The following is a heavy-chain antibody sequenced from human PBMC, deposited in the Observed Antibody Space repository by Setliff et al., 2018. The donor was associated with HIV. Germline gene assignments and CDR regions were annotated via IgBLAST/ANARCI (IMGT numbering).Heavy chain of an antibody. CDR3: ASRRGIEFYFDI. V-gene: IGHV4-39*02. CDR1: GGSISNSRYY. D-gene: IGHD3-10*01. J-gene: IGHJ4*02. Sequence: SETLSLTCSVSGGSISNSRYYWSWIRQPPGKGLEWIGEINHGGDTNYNPSLKSRVTISVGSSYNHFSLKLSSVTAADTGVYYCASRRGIEFYFDIWGQGTPVTVSS. CDR2: INHGGDT.